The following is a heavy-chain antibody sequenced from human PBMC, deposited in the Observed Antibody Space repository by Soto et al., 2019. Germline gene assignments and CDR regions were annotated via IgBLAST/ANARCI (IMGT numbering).Heavy chain of an antibody. V-gene: IGHV1-3*01. CDR3: AITEQWLKNGAFDI. J-gene: IGHJ3*02. CDR1: GYTVTSFS. CDR2: INAGNGNT. D-gene: IGHD6-19*01. Sequence: QVQLVQSGAEVKKPGASVKVSCKASGYTVTSFSMQWVHQAPGQRLEWMGWINAGNGNTKYSQKFQNKVNITRDTSASTVYMEVRSLRSEDTAVYYCAITEQWLKNGAFDIWGQGTKIIVSS.